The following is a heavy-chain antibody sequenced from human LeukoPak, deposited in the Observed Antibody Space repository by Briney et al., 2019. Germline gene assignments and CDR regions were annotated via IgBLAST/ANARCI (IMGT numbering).Heavy chain of an antibody. V-gene: IGHV1-2*04. CDR2: INPNSGGT. CDR3: GRCPRRYSYGPSDY. D-gene: IGHD5-18*01. CDR1: GYTFTGYY. Sequence: ASVKVSCKASGYTFTGYYMHWVRQAPGQGLEWMGWINPNSGGTNYAQKFQGWVTMTRDTSISTAYMELSRLRSDDTAVYYCGRCPRRYSYGPSDYWGQGTLVTVSS. J-gene: IGHJ4*02.